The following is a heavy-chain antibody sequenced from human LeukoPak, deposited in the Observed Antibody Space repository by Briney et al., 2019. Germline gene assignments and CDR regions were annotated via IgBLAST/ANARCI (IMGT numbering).Heavy chain of an antibody. J-gene: IGHJ4*02. CDR1: GFTFNSYS. CDR3: ARVTVSSSEVIFDY. D-gene: IGHD1-20*01. V-gene: IGHV3-21*01. Sequence: AGGSLRLSCAASGFTFNSYSMNWVRQAPGKGLEWVSGISGSGGSTYYADSVKGRFTISRDNAKNTLYLQMNSLRAEDTAVYYCARVTVSSSEVIFDYWGQGSLVTVSS. CDR2: ISGSGGST.